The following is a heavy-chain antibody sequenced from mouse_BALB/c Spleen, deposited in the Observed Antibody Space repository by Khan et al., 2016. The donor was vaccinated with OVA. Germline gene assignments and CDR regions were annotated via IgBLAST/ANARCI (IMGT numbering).Heavy chain of an antibody. Sequence: QVQLQQSGAELARPGASVKMSCKTSGYTFTTYTLHWVKQRPGRSLEWIGYINPSNDYTNYNQKFKDKSTLTADTSSRTAYMELSSLTSEDSAVYYCARSGQLGLRGGFTYWGQGTLVTVSA. J-gene: IGHJ3*01. CDR2: INPSNDYT. D-gene: IGHD3-2*01. V-gene: IGHV1-4*01. CDR3: ARSGQLGLRGGFTY. CDR1: GYTFTTYT.